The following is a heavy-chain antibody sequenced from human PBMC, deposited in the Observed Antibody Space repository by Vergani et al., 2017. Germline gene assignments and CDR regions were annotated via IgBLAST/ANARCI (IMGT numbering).Heavy chain of an antibody. CDR1: GYPFTSYY. CDR3: TXGWYYDSIAYWAY. CDR2: INPSGGSR. Sequence: QVQLVQSGAEVKKPGASVKVSCKASGYPFTSYYMHWVRPAPGQGLAWMGIINPSGGSRSYAQKIQGRVTMTRDTSTSTVYMGLSSLRSDDTAVYYCTXGWYYDSIAYWAYWGQGTLVTVSS. J-gene: IGHJ4*02. D-gene: IGHD3-22*01. V-gene: IGHV1-46*03.